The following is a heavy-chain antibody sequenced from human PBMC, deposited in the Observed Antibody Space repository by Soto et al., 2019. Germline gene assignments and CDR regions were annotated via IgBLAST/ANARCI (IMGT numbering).Heavy chain of an antibody. CDR1: GFTFDDYG. J-gene: IGHJ4*02. V-gene: IGHV3-20*01. Sequence: EVQLVESGGGVVRPGGSLRLSCAASGFTFDDYGMSWVRQAPGKGLEWVSGINWNGGSTGYADSVKGRFTISRDNAKNSLYLQMNSLRAEDTALYHSARGRSTVTTLTYFDYWGQGTLVTVSS. D-gene: IGHD4-4*01. CDR2: INWNGGST. CDR3: ARGRSTVTTLTYFDY.